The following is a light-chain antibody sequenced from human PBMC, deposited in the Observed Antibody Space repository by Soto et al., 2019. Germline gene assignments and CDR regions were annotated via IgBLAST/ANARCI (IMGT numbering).Light chain of an antibody. CDR1: SSNVGGNP. CDR3: ASWDDSLNGPV. Sequence: QSVLTQPPSASGTPGQRVTISCSGSSSNVGGNPVNWYQHVPTTAPKLLIYTNTQRPSRVPDRFSGSTSGTSASLAISGLQSEDEADYYCASWDDSLNGPVFGTGTKVTVL. J-gene: IGLJ1*01. V-gene: IGLV1-44*01. CDR2: TNT.